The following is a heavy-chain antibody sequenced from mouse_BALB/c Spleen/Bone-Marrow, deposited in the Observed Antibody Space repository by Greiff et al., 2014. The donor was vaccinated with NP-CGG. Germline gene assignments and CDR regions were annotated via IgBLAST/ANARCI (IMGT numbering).Heavy chain of an antibody. J-gene: IGHJ2*01. Sequence: VQLKESGAEIVKPGASVKSSCTTSGFNIEDSYIYWMKQRPEQGLEWIGRIDPANGNTKYDPKFQGKATITVDTSSATAYLQLSSLTSEDTAAYYCARNYGSSLDYWGQGTTLTVSS. CDR2: IDPANGNT. D-gene: IGHD1-1*01. V-gene: IGHV14-3*02. CDR1: GFNIEDSY. CDR3: ARNYGSSLDY.